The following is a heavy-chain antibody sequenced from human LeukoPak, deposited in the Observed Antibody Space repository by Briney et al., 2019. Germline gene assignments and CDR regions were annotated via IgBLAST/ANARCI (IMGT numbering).Heavy chain of an antibody. D-gene: IGHD2-2*02. J-gene: IGHJ6*02. Sequence: ASVKVSCTASGYTFTSYYMHWVRQAPGQGLEWMGIINPSGGSTSYAQKFQGRVTMTRDTSTSTVYMELSSLRSEDTAVYYCARDQVPHQLLHPLDGMDVWGQGTTVTVSS. CDR3: ARDQVPHQLLHPLDGMDV. V-gene: IGHV1-46*01. CDR1: GYTFTSYY. CDR2: INPSGGST.